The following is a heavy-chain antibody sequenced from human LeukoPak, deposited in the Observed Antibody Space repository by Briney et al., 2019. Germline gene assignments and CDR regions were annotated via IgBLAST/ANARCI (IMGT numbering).Heavy chain of an antibody. CDR2: IKTESDGATT. D-gene: IGHD3-3*01. J-gene: IGHJ4*02. V-gene: IGHV3-15*01. CDR1: GFTFSNGW. CDR3: TWSGLKIES. Sequence: GGFLRLSCAASGFTFSNGWMSWVRQAPRKGLEWVGQIKTESDGATTDYAAPVKGRFTISRDDSKNTLFLQMNSLKTEDTALYYCTWSGLKIESWGQGTLVTVSS.